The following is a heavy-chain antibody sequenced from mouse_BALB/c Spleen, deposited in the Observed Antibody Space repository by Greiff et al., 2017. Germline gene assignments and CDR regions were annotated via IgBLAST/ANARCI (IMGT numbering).Heavy chain of an antibody. CDR3: ARKDYDAMDY. CDR1: GFSLTSYG. CDR2: IWSGGST. V-gene: IGHV2-2*02. J-gene: IGHJ4*01. Sequence: VKVVESGPGLVQPSQSLSITCTVSGFSLTSYGVHWVRQSPGKGLEWLGVIWSGGSTDYNAAFISRLSISKDNSKSQVFFKMNSLQANDTAIYYCARKDYDAMDYWGQGTSVTVSS.